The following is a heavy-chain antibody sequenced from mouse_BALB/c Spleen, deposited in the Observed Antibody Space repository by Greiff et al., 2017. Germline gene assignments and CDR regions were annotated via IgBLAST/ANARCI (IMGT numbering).Heavy chain of an antibody. J-gene: IGHJ3*01. D-gene: IGHD2-14*01. Sequence: EVHLVESGGGLVQPGGSLKLSCAASGFTFSSYGMSWVRQTPDKRLELVATINSNGGSTYYPDSVKGRFTISRDNAKNTLYLQMSSLKSEDTAMYYCARDDRYDGFAYWGQGTLVTVSA. V-gene: IGHV5-6-3*01. CDR3: ARDDRYDGFAY. CDR2: INSNGGST. CDR1: GFTFSSYG.